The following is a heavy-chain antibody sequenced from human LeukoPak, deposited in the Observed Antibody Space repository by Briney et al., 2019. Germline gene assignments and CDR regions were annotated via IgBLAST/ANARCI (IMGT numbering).Heavy chain of an antibody. D-gene: IGHD6-13*01. CDR2: ISYDGSNK. J-gene: IGHJ4*02. V-gene: IGHV3-30-3*01. CDR1: GFTFSGYA. CDR3: ASAGIAGLFDY. Sequence: RPGGSLRLSCAASGFTFSGYAVHWVRQAPGKGLEWVAVISYDGSNKYYADSVKGRFTISRDISKNTLYLQMNSLRADDTAVYYCASAGIAGLFDYWGQGTLSPSPQ.